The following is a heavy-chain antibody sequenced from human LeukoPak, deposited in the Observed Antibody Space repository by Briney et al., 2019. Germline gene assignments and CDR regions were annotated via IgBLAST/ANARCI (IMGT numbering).Heavy chain of an antibody. CDR2: TYYRSKWYN. CDR1: GDSVSSNSAA. J-gene: IGHJ3*02. V-gene: IGHV6-1*01. D-gene: IGHD7-27*01. Sequence: SQTLSLTCAISGDSVSSNSAAWNWIRQSPSRGLEWLGRTYYRSKWYNDYAVSVKSRITINPDTSKNQFSLQLNSVTPEDTAVYYCARVTTGDGDGEDAFDIWGQGTMVTVSS. CDR3: ARVTTGDGDGEDAFDI.